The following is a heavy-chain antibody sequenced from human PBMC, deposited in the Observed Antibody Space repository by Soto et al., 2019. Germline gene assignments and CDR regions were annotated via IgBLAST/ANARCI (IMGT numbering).Heavy chain of an antibody. J-gene: IGHJ4*02. CDR1: GFIFDNYA. CDR2: ISGSGHVT. D-gene: IGHD3-22*01. Sequence: EVKLLESGGGLVPPGASARLSCITSGFIFDNYAMSWVRQSPGRGLEWVAAISGSGHVTFYTQSVQGRFIISRDKSKKTLFLQMNNLRAEDTAVYYCAKGRYFDTSGGCANYWGLGTLVSVSA. CDR3: AKGRYFDTSGGCANY. V-gene: IGHV3-23*01.